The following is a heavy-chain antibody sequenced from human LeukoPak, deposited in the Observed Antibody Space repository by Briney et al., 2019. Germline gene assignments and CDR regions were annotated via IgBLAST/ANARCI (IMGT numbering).Heavy chain of an antibody. CDR3: ARVIAAAGTYFDY. CDR1: GYTFTGYY. Sequence: ASVKVSCKAAGYTFTGYYMHRVRQAPGQGLEWMGWINPNSGGTNYAQKFQGRVTMTRDTSISTAYMELSRLRSDDTAVYYCARVIAAAGTYFDYWGQGTLVTVSS. CDR2: INPNSGGT. D-gene: IGHD6-13*01. J-gene: IGHJ4*02. V-gene: IGHV1-2*02.